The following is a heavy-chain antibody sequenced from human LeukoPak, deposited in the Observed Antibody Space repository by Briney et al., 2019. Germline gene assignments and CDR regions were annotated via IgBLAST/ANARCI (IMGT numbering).Heavy chain of an antibody. J-gene: IGHJ4*02. V-gene: IGHV4-34*01. CDR3: ASTSRGLFDY. Sequence: SETLSLTCAVYGGSFSGYYWSWIRQPPGKGLEWIGEINHSGSTNYNPSLKSRVTISVGTSKNQFSLKLSSVTAADTAVYYCASTSRGLFDYWGQGTLVTVSS. CDR1: GGSFSGYY. CDR2: INHSGST. D-gene: IGHD3-10*01.